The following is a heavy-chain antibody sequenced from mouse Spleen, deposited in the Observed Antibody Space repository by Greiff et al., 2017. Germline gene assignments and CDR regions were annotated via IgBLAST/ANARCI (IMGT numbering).Heavy chain of an antibody. D-gene: IGHD2-13*01. CDR1: GFTFSSYT. V-gene: IGHV5-12-2*01. Sequence: EVKLMESGGGLVQPGGSLKLSCAASGFTFSSYTMSWVRQTPEQSLEWVAYISTGGGSTYYPDTVKGRFTISRDNAKNTQYLQMSSLKSEDTSMYYGAGHDSDDEGFAYWGQGTLVTVSA. CDR3: AGHDSDDEGFAY. CDR2: ISTGGGST. J-gene: IGHJ3*01.